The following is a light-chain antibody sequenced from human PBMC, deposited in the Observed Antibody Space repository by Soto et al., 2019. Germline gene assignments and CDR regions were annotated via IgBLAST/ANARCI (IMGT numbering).Light chain of an antibody. Sequence: ETRLNQALFTVSSSTLDGPDFSFPTSQSVNLNLAWYQQKPGQPPRLLLYGASTRATGIQVRFRGSGSGTEFTLTISSLQSEDFAVYYCQQYNKVQPQSFGGGTKVDIK. V-gene: IGKV3-15*01. CDR2: GAS. J-gene: IGKJ4*01. CDR1: QSVNLN. CDR3: QQYNKVQPQS.